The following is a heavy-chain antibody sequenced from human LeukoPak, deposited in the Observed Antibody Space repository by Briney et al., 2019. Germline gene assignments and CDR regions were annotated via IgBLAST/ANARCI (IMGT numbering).Heavy chain of an antibody. CDR2: INPNSGGT. CDR3: ATSMVRGVPQNN. V-gene: IGHV1-2*02. Sequence: ASVKVSCKASGYTFTGYYMHWVRQAPGQGLEWMGWINPNSGGTNYAQKFQGRVTMTRDTSISTSYMELSRLRSDDKAVYYCATSMVRGVPQNNWGQGTLVTVSS. D-gene: IGHD3-10*01. J-gene: IGHJ4*02. CDR1: GYTFTGYY.